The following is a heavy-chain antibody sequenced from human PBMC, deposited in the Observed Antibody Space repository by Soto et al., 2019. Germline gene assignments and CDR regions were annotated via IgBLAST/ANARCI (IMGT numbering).Heavy chain of an antibody. V-gene: IGHV3-23*01. J-gene: IGHJ4*02. Sequence: EVQLLESGGGLVQPGGSLRLSCAASGFIFTNYAMSWVRQAPGKGLEWVSCITSSGTVTWYADSVKDRFTLSRDNSKNTVYLQMNSLQAEDTAVYYCAKTGQFDSWGQGPLVTVSS. CDR3: AKTGQFDS. CDR1: GFIFTNYA. CDR2: ITSSGTVT.